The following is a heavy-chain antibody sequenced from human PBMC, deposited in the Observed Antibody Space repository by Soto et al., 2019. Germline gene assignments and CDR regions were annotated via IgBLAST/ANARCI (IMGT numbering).Heavy chain of an antibody. D-gene: IGHD1-7*01. J-gene: IGHJ6*02. CDR1: GFTFSNAW. CDR3: TTVGITGTTDWPYYYYGMDV. V-gene: IGHV3-15*07. CDR2: IKSKTDGGTT. Sequence: EVQLVESGGGLVKPGGSLRLSCAASGFTFSNAWMNWVRQAPGKGLEWVGRIKSKTDGGTTDYAAPVKGRFTISRDDSKNTLYRQMNSLKTEDTAVYYCTTVGITGTTDWPYYYYGMDVWGQGTTVTVSS.